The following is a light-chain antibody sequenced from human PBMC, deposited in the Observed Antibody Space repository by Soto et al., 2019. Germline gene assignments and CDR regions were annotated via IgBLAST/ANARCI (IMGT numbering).Light chain of an antibody. V-gene: IGKV3-20*01. CDR3: QQYNGSPFT. Sequence: EIVLTQSPGTLSLSPGERATLSCRANQSISHYLAWYQQKPGQSPRLLIYGAASRAIGIPDRFNGSGSETTFTLTISRLQPEDFALYYCQQYNGSPFTFGPGTKV. CDR1: QSISHY. J-gene: IGKJ3*01. CDR2: GAA.